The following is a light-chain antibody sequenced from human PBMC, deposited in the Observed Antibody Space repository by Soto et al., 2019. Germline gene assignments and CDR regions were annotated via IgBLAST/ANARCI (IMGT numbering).Light chain of an antibody. CDR3: LQDYSYPRT. CDR2: AAS. Sequence: AIQMTQSPSSLSASAGDRVTITCRASQGIRNDLGWYQQKPGKAPKLLLYAASSLQSGVPSRFSGSGSGTDFTLTISSLQPEDFASYYCLQDYSYPRTFGQGTKVEIK. J-gene: IGKJ1*01. V-gene: IGKV1-6*01. CDR1: QGIRND.